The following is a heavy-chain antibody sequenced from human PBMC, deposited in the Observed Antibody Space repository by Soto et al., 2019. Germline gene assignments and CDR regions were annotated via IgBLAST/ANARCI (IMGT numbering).Heavy chain of an antibody. CDR1: GISLSTSGVG. D-gene: IGHD6-6*01. V-gene: IGHV2-5*01. CDR2: IYWNDDK. Sequence: QITVRGSGPTLVKPTQTLTLTCSLSGISLSTSGVGVGWIRQPPGKALEWLALIYWNDDKNYSPSLKSRGTSTKDTSKNQADHTMTNIDPSDTATYYCALVLADLPVFAFDIWGQGTMVTVSS. CDR3: ALVLADLPVFAFDI. J-gene: IGHJ3*02.